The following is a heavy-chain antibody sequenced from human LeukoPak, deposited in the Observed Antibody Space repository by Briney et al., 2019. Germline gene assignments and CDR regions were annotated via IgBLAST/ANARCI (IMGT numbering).Heavy chain of an antibody. Sequence: VSVKVSCKASGYTFTSYDINWVRQATGQGLEWMGWMNPNSGNTGYAQKFQGRVTMTRNTSISTAYMELSSLRSEDTAVYYCAIGQYQLLPLYYGMDVWGQGTTVTVSS. J-gene: IGHJ6*02. D-gene: IGHD2-2*01. V-gene: IGHV1-8*01. CDR3: AIGQYQLLPLYYGMDV. CDR2: MNPNSGNT. CDR1: GYTFTSYD.